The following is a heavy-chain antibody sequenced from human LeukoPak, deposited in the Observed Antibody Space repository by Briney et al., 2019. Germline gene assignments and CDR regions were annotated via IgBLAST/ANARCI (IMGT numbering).Heavy chain of an antibody. V-gene: IGHV4-59*01. CDR1: GGSISSYY. Sequence: SETLSLTCTVSGGSISSYYWSWIRQPPGKGLEWIGYIYYSGSTNYNPSLNSRVTISVDTSKNQFSLKLSSVTAADTAVYYCARVLGSGWFLDRWGQGTLVTVSS. J-gene: IGHJ5*02. D-gene: IGHD6-19*01. CDR3: ARVLGSGWFLDR. CDR2: IYYSGST.